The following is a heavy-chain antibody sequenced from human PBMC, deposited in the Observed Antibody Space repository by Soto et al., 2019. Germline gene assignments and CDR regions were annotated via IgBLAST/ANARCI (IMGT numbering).Heavy chain of an antibody. CDR2: IYYSGST. CDR1: GVSISSYY. D-gene: IGHD6-13*01. V-gene: IGHV4-59*01. J-gene: IGHJ5*02. Sequence: SETLSLTCTVSGVSISSYYWIWIRQPPGKGLEWIGYIYYSGSTNYNPSLKSRVTISVDTSKNQFSLKLSSVTAADTAVYYCVRDAHSSCAGNRCGVNWFDPWGQGTLVTVSS. CDR3: VRDAHSSCAGNRCGVNWFDP.